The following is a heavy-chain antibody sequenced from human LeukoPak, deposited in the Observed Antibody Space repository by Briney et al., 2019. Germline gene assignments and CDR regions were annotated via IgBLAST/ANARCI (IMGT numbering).Heavy chain of an antibody. Sequence: APVKVSCKASGYTFTGYYMHWVRQAPGQGLEWMGWINPNSGGTNYAQKFQGRATMTRDTSISTAYMELSRLRSDDTAVYYCARAPTAMDPFDYWGQGTLVTVSS. CDR3: ARAPTAMDPFDY. D-gene: IGHD5-18*01. V-gene: IGHV1-2*02. J-gene: IGHJ4*02. CDR2: INPNSGGT. CDR1: GYTFTGYY.